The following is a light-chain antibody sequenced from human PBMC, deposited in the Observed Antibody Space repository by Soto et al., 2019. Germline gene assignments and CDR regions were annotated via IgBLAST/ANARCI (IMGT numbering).Light chain of an antibody. CDR1: SSNIGSNT. CDR3: AAWDDSLNGLV. Sequence: QSVLTQPPSASGTPGQRVTISCSGRSSNIGSNTVNWYQQLPGTAPKLHIYSNNQRPSGVPDRFSGSKSGTSASLAISGLQSEDEADYYCAAWDDSLNGLVFGGGTKVTVL. V-gene: IGLV1-44*01. CDR2: SNN. J-gene: IGLJ2*01.